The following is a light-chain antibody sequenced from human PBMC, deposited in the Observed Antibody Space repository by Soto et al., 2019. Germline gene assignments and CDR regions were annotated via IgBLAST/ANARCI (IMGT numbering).Light chain of an antibody. J-gene: IGKJ1*01. V-gene: IGKV3-20*01. Sequence: EIVLTQSPGTLSLSPGERATLSCRASQSVRSDYLAWYQQKPGQAPRLHIYGASTRATGIPDRFTGSGSGTDFTLTSSRLEPEDFAVYYCQQYGSSHRTFGQGTKVEIK. CDR2: GAS. CDR1: QSVRSDY. CDR3: QQYGSSHRT.